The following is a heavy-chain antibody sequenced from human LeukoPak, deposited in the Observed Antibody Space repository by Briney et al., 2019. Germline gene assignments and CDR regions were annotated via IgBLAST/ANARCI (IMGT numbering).Heavy chain of an antibody. Sequence: GGSLRLSCAVSGFTFRSYGMHWVRQAPGKGLEWVAVISYDGSNKYYADSVKGRFTISRDNSKNTLYLQMNSLGTEDTALYYCAKDRASSGRDASDIWGQGTMVTVSS. J-gene: IGHJ3*02. CDR2: ISYDGSNK. D-gene: IGHD6-13*01. V-gene: IGHV3-30*18. CDR3: AKDRASSGRDASDI. CDR1: GFTFRSYG.